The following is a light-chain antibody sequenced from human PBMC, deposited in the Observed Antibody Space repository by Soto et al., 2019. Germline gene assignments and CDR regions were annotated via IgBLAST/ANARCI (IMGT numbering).Light chain of an antibody. Sequence: EVVLTQSPATLSLSPGERATLSCRASQSVSSYLAWYQQKPGQAPRLLIYDASNRATGTPARFSGSGSGTDFPLTISSLEPEDSAVYYCQHRSNWPLAFGGGTKVEIK. CDR3: QHRSNWPLA. CDR2: DAS. CDR1: QSVSSY. V-gene: IGKV3-11*01. J-gene: IGKJ4*01.